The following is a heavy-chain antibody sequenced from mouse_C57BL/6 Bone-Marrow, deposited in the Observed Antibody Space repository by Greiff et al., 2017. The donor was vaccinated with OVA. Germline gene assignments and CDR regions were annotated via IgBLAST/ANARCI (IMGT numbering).Heavy chain of an antibody. CDR3: ARLLWDY. J-gene: IGHJ2*01. CDR2: IDPSDSYT. CDR1: GYTFTSYW. D-gene: IGHD6-1*01. Sequence: QVHVKQSGAELVKPGASVKLSCKASGYTFTSYWMQWVKQRPGQGLEWIGEIDPSDSYTNYNQKFKGKATLTVDTSSSTAYMQLSSLTSEDSAVYYCARLLWDYWGQGTTLTVSS. V-gene: IGHV1-50*01.